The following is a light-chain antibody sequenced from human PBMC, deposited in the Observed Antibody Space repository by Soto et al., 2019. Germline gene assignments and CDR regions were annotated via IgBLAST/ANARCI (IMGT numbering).Light chain of an antibody. Sequence: DIVMTQSPDSLAVSLGERATINCKSSQSVLYTSNNKNDLAWYQQTPGQPTKLLIYWASTRESGVPDRFSGSGSGTDFTLTISSLQAEDVAVYYCQQYYSTPYTFGQGTKLEIK. CDR2: WAS. V-gene: IGKV4-1*01. CDR1: QSVLYTSNNKND. CDR3: QQYYSTPYT. J-gene: IGKJ2*01.